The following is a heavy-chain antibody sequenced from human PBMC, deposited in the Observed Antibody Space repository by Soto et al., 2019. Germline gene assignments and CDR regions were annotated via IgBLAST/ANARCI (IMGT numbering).Heavy chain of an antibody. D-gene: IGHD6-13*01. CDR2: ISSSSSYI. V-gene: IGHV3-21*01. CDR1: GFSFSSYS. CDR3: ARVPQGSAASNY. J-gene: IGHJ4*02. Sequence: GGSLRLSCAASGFSFSSYSMNWVRQAPGKGLEWVSSISSSSSYIYYADSVKGRFTISRDNAKNSLSLQMNSLRPDDTPAYYFARVPQGSAASNYCGQXTLVTVS.